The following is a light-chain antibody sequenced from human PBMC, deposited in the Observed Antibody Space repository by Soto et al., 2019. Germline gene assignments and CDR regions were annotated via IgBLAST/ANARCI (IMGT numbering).Light chain of an antibody. V-gene: IGLV2-14*03. CDR2: DVT. CDR3: TSFTSGSTPYV. J-gene: IGLJ1*01. CDR1: SNDVGGFNY. Sequence: QSALTQPASVSGSPGQSITISCTGTSNDVGGFNYVSWYQQLPGKAPKLVIYDVTHRTSGVSDRFSGSRSGNTASLTISGLQAEDEAEYYCTSFTSGSTPYVLGTGTKLTVL.